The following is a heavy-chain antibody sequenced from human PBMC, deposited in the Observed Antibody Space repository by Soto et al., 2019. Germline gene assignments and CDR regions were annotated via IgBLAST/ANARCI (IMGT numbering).Heavy chain of an antibody. V-gene: IGHV1-58*02. CDR2: IVVGSGNT. CDR1: GFTFTSSA. Sequence: GASVKLSCKASGFTFTSSAMQWVRQARGQRLEWIGWIVVGSGNTNYAQKFQERVTITRDMSTSTAYMELSSLRSEDTAVYYCAADRGSGYPNAHYYYGMDVWG. CDR3: AADRGSGYPNAHYYYGMDV. D-gene: IGHD5-12*01. J-gene: IGHJ6*02.